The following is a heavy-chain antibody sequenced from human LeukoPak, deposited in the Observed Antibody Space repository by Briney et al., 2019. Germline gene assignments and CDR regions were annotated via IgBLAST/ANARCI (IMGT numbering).Heavy chain of an antibody. CDR1: GFSFSSYN. V-gene: IGHV3-48*01. CDR3: AISSSYNYFDY. CDR2: ISRGSTTI. D-gene: IGHD2-15*01. Sequence: PGGSLRLSCTASGFSFSSYNINWVRQAPGKGLEWVSYISRGSTTIYYADSLKGRFTNSRDNAKNSLYLEMNSLRAEDTAVYYCAISSSYNYFDYWGQGTLVTVSS. J-gene: IGHJ4*02.